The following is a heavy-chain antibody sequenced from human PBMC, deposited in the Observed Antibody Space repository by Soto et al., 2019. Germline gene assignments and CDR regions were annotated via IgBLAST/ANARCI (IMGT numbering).Heavy chain of an antibody. Sequence: QVQLVESGGGVVQPGRSLRLSCAASGFTFNTYGMHWVRQAPGKGLEWVAVIWHDGGKKYYADSAKGRFTISRDNSKNTLLLQMNSLTAEDTAVYYCARDPGQGHGPFDYWGQGTLVTVSS. V-gene: IGHV3-33*01. CDR1: GFTFNTYG. CDR2: IWHDGGKK. J-gene: IGHJ4*02. D-gene: IGHD1-1*01. CDR3: ARDPGQGHGPFDY.